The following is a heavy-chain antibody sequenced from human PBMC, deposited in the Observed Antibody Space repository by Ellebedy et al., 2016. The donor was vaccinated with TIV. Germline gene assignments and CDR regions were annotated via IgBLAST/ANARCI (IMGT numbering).Heavy chain of an antibody. J-gene: IGHJ4*02. CDR1: GSTLGGYW. Sequence: PGGSLRLSCEVSGSTLGGYWMHWVRQAPGKGLVWVSRITTNDEKYADSVKGRFTVSRDNAKNTVYLQMNSLRAEDTAVYYCGRILGGSGSRSEAIDYWGQGSLVIVSS. V-gene: IGHV3-74*03. D-gene: IGHD3-22*01. CDR2: ITTNDE. CDR3: GRILGGSGSRSEAIDY.